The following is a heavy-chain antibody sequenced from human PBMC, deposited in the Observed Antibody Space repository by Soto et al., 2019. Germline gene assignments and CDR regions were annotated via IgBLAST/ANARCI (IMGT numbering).Heavy chain of an antibody. CDR3: GSGSPIDFDY. V-gene: IGHV4-59*01. CDR2: IYYSGST. CDR1: GGSISSYY. J-gene: IGHJ4*02. Sequence: SETLSLTCTVSGGSISSYYWSWIRQPPGKGLEWIGYIYYSGSTNYNPSLKSRVTISVDTSKNQFSLKLSSVTAADTAVYYYGSGSPIDFDYWGQGTLVTVSS. D-gene: IGHD3-10*01.